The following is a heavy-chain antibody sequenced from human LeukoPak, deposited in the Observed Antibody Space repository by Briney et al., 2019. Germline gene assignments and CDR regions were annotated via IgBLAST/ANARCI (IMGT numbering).Heavy chain of an antibody. CDR2: ISGSGGST. J-gene: IGHJ6*03. Sequence: GGSLRLSCAASGFTFSSYAMSWVRQAPGEGLEWVSAISGSGGSTYYADSGKGRFTISRDNSKNTLYLQMNSLRAEDTAVYYCAKARGSGSYYHYYYYMDVWGKGTTVTVSS. CDR3: AKARGSGSYYHYYYYMDV. V-gene: IGHV3-23*01. D-gene: IGHD3-10*01. CDR1: GFTFSSYA.